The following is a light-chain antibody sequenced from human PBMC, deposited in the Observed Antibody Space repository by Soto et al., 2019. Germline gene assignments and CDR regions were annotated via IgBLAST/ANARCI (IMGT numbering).Light chain of an antibody. CDR1: QFFSSSY. J-gene: IGKJ2*02. Sequence: EIVVTQAPGTLSLYPGERATLSCRARQFFSSSYLAWYQPKPGQAPRLLIYGASSRATGIPDRFSGSGSGTDFTLTISRLEPEDFALYYCLQYGSSPRTFGQGTKLELK. V-gene: IGKV3-20*01. CDR3: LQYGSSPRT. CDR2: GAS.